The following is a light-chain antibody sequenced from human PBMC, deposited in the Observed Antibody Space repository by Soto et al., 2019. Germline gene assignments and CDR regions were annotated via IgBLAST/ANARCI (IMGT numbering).Light chain of an antibody. CDR1: QSVSGDY. Sequence: EIVLTQSPGTLSLSPVERATLSCRASQSVSGDYLAWDQQKPGQAPRLLIYSASSRATGIPDRFSGSGSGTDFTLPLRRLEPEGFAVYYCQQYAGSPTWTFGQGTKVDI. J-gene: IGKJ1*01. CDR3: QQYAGSPTWT. V-gene: IGKV3-20*01. CDR2: SAS.